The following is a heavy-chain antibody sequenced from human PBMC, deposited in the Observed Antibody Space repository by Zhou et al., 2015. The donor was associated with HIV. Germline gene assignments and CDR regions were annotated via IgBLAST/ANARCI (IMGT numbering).Heavy chain of an antibody. V-gene: IGHV3-9*01. J-gene: IGHJ6*02. Sequence: EVQLVESGGALVQPGRSLRLSCAASGFIFDNHAMHWVRQVPGKGLEWVSGISWNSDTMGYADSVKGRFIISRDSAKNSLFLQMNSLRLEDTALYYCAKDMGGWEAAVDVWGQGTTVTVSS. CDR3: AKDMGGWEAAVDV. CDR2: ISWNSDTM. CDR1: GFIFDNHA. D-gene: IGHD1-26*01.